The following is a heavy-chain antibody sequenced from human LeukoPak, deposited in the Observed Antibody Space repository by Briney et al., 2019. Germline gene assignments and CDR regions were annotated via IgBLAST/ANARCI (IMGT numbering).Heavy chain of an antibody. V-gene: IGHV4-34*01. CDR2: INHSGST. J-gene: IGHJ4*02. D-gene: IGHD4-23*01. CDR1: GGSFSGYY. CDR3: ARRSGVARGNYGGNGRVDY. Sequence: SETLSLTCAVYGGSFSGYYWSWVRQPPGKGLEWIGEINHSGSTNYNPSLQSRVTISVDTSKNQFSLKLSSVTAADTAVYYCARRSGVARGNYGGNGRVDYWGQGTLVTVSS.